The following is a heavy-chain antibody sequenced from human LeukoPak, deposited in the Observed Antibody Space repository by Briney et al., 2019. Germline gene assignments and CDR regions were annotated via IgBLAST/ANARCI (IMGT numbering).Heavy chain of an antibody. D-gene: IGHD3-10*01. CDR2: IRGTGGST. Sequence: GGSLRLSCEASGFTFSTFAMSWVRQHPGKGLEGVSGIRGTGGSTFYADSVKGRFTISRDNSRNTVYLQMNNLRTEDTAVYYCAKERKMLRGVIDFWGQGTLGTVSS. CDR1: GFTFSTFA. CDR3: AKERKMLRGVIDF. V-gene: IGHV3-23*01. J-gene: IGHJ4*02.